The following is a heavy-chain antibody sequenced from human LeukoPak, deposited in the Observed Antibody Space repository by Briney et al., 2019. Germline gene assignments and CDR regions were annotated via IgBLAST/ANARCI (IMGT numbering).Heavy chain of an antibody. CDR3: VRVSTGWYFDY. CDR1: GYTFTDFSDYY. J-gene: IGHJ4*02. D-gene: IGHD6-19*01. Sequence: ASVKVSCRASGYTFTDFSDYYIHWVRQAPGQGLEWMGWINPNSGATYYAHKFQGRVTMTRDTSINTAYMELSRLTSDDTVVYFCVRVSTGWYFDYWGQGTPVSVSS. CDR2: INPNSGAT. V-gene: IGHV1-2*02.